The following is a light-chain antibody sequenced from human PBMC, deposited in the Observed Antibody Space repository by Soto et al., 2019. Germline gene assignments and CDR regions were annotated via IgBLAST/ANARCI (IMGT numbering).Light chain of an antibody. CDR3: SSYTGSNTVV. CDR1: SSDVGGSNY. CDR2: NVS. V-gene: IGLV2-14*01. Sequence: QSALTQPASVSGSPGQSITISCTGTSSDVGGSNYVSWYQQHPGKAPKLMIYNVSNRPSGVSDRFSGSKSGNTASLTISGLQAEDEADYYCSSYTGSNTVVFGGGTQLTVL. J-gene: IGLJ2*01.